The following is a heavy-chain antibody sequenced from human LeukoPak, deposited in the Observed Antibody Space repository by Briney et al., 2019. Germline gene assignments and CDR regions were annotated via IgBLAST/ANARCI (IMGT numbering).Heavy chain of an antibody. Sequence: SKTLSLTCTVSGGSISSYYWSWIRQPPGKGLEWIGYIYYSGSTNYNPSLKSRVTISVDTSKNQFSLKLSSVTAADTAVYYCVRYCSSTTCYTRAVDYWGQGTLVTVSS. CDR2: IYYSGST. CDR1: GGSISSYY. J-gene: IGHJ4*02. V-gene: IGHV4-59*08. CDR3: VRYCSSTTCYTRAVDY. D-gene: IGHD2-2*02.